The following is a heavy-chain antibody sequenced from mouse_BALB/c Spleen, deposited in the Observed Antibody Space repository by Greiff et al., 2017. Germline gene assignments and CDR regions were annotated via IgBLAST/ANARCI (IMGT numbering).Heavy chain of an antibody. CDR2: IWAGGST. J-gene: IGHJ2*01. CDR3: ARERSLYYGYDDGHFDY. V-gene: IGHV2-9*02. D-gene: IGHD2-2*01. Sequence: QVQLKESGPGLVAPSQSLSITCTVSGFSLTSYGVHWVRQPPGKGLEWLGVIWAGGSTNYNSALMSRLSISKDNSKSQVFLKMNSLQTDDTAMYYCARERSLYYGYDDGHFDYWGQGTTLTVSS. CDR1: GFSLTSYG.